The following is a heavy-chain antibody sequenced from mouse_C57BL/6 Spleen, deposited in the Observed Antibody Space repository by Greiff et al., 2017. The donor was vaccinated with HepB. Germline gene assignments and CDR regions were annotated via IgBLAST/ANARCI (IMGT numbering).Heavy chain of an antibody. D-gene: IGHD1-1*02. V-gene: IGHV1-52*01. Sequence: QVQLKQPGAELVRPGSSVKLSCKASGYTFTSYWMHWVKQRPIQGLEWIGNIDPSDSETHYNQKFKDKATLTVDKSSSTAYMQLSSLTSEDSAVYDCARWGSYDFDYWGQGTTLTVSS. J-gene: IGHJ2*01. CDR3: ARWGSYDFDY. CDR1: GYTFTSYW. CDR2: IDPSDSET.